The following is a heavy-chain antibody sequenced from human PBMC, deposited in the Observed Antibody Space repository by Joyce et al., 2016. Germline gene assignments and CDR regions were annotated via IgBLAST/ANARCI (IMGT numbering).Heavy chain of an antibody. V-gene: IGHV3-23*01. J-gene: IGHJ6*03. D-gene: IGHD3-10*01. CDR2: MSGIGATT. CDR1: GFPFRIFA. CDR3: AKRGLTSLSGYSYYYMDV. Sequence: EVQLLESGGGLVQPGGSLRLSCAASGFPFRIFAMTWVRRIPGRGLEWVSSMSGIGATTYYADSVKGRFIFSGDNSKNMLYLQMHSLRAEDTAVYYCAKRGLTSLSGYSYYYMDVWGKGTTVTVSS.